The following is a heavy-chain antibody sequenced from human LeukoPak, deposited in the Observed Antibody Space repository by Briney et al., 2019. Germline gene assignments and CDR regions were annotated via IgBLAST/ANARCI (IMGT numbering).Heavy chain of an antibody. Sequence: GGSLRLSCAASGFTFSNYAMSWVRQAPGKGLEWVSAITGTGGSTYYSASVKGRFTISRDNSRNTLYFQMSSLRAEDTAMYYCAKVRDSRDWYKDAFDIWGQGTMVTVSS. D-gene: IGHD6-19*01. CDR3: AKVRDSRDWYKDAFDI. V-gene: IGHV3-23*01. CDR2: ITGTGGST. J-gene: IGHJ3*02. CDR1: GFTFSNYA.